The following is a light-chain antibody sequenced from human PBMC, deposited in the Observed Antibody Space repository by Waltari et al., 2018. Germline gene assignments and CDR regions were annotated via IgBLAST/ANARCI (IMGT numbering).Light chain of an antibody. V-gene: IGKV1-5*03. CDR1: QSFSNW. J-gene: IGKJ4*01. CDR2: NAS. CDR3: QQYNSYSLLT. Sequence: DIQMTQSPSTLSASVGDRVTITCRSSQSFSNWLAWYQQKPGKAPKLLLYNASTLESGFPSRFRGSGSWTEFTLTISSLQPDDFATYYCQQYNSYSLLTFGGGTKVEIK.